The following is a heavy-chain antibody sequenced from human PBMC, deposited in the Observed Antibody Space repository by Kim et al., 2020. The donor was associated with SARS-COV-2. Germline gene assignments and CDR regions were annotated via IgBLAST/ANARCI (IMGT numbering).Heavy chain of an antibody. V-gene: IGHV3-30-3*01. J-gene: IGHJ4*02. D-gene: IGHD3-22*01. CDR3: ARETSYYYDSSGSPHDY. CDR2: ISYDGSNK. Sequence: GGSLRLSCAASGFTFSSYAMHWVRQAPGKGLEWVAVISYDGSNKYYADSVKGRFTISRDNSKNTLYLQMNSLRAEDTAVYYCARETSYYYDSSGSPHDYWGQGTLVTVSS. CDR1: GFTFSSYA.